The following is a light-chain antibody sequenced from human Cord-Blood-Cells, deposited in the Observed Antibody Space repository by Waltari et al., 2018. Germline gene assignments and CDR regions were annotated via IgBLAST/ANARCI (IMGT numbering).Light chain of an antibody. CDR2: DVS. V-gene: IGLV2-14*01. CDR1: SSDVGGYNY. CDR3: SSYTSRLVV. J-gene: IGLJ2*01. Sequence: QSALTQPASVSGSPGQSITISCTGTSSDVGGYNYVSWYQQHPGKAPKLMIYDVSKRPSGVSNRFSGSKSGNTASLTISGLQAEDEADYYCSSYTSRLVVFGGGTKLTVL.